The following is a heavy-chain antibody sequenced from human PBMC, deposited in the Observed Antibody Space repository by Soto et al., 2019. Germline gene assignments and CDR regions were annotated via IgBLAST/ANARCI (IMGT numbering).Heavy chain of an antibody. J-gene: IGHJ5*02. CDR1: GGSISSGDYY. Sequence: SETLSLTCTVSGGSISSGDYYWSWIRQPPGKGLEWIGYIYYTGSTYYNPSLKSRVTISVDTSKNQFSLKLSSVTAADTAVYFCARDRGGYRDTGALDPWGQGTLVTVSS. CDR2: IYYTGST. CDR3: ARDRGGYRDTGALDP. V-gene: IGHV4-30-4*01. D-gene: IGHD3-16*02.